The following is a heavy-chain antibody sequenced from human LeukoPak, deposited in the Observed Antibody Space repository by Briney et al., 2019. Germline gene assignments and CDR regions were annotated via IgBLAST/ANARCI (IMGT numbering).Heavy chain of an antibody. D-gene: IGHD6-13*01. Sequence: HPGGSLRLSCAASGFTFSGSAIHWVRQSSGKGLEWVGHIDKKDNFYATTSAASVTGRFTISRDDSKNTAYLQMNSLRPEDTAVYYSSLEGSSWYRYFQHWGQGTLVTVSS. J-gene: IGHJ1*01. CDR1: GFTFSGSA. V-gene: IGHV3-73*01. CDR3: SLEGSSWYRYFQH. CDR2: IDKKDNFYAT.